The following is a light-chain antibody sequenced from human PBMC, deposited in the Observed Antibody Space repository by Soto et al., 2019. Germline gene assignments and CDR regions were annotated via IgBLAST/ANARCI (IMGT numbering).Light chain of an antibody. V-gene: IGLV1-51*02. CDR2: ENN. Sequence: QSVLTQPPSVSAAPGQRVTISCSGSSSKIGNNYVSWFQHLPGATPKLLIYENNRRPTGIPDRFSGSKSATSATLGITGLQTGDEADYYCGTWDHSVSGYVFGTGTKVTVL. CDR1: SSKIGNNY. CDR3: GTWDHSVSGYV. J-gene: IGLJ1*01.